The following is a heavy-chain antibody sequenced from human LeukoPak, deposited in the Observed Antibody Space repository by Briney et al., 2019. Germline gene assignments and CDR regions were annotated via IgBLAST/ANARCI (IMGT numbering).Heavy chain of an antibody. D-gene: IGHD4-23*01. CDR2: ISSSSSYI. Sequence: PGGSLRLSCAASGFTFSSYAMSWVRQAPGKGLEWVSSISSSSSYIYFADSLKGRFTISRDNAKNSLYLQMNSLRAEDTAVYYCARAGIGREGRWLENWFDPWGQGTLVTVSS. V-gene: IGHV3-21*01. CDR1: GFTFSSYA. J-gene: IGHJ5*02. CDR3: ARAGIGREGRWLENWFDP.